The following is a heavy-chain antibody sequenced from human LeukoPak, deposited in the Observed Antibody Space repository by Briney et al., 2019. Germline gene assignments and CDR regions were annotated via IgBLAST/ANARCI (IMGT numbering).Heavy chain of an antibody. V-gene: IGHV4-34*01. CDR1: GGSFSGYY. J-gene: IGHJ6*03. D-gene: IGHD2-15*01. CDR2: INHSGST. Sequence: SETLSLTCAVYGGSFSGYYWSWIRQPPGKGLEWIGEINHSGSTNYNPSLKSRVTISVDTSKNQFSLKLSSVTAADTAVYYCARRGYCSGGSCYRHQYYYYYYMDVWGKGTTVTVSS. CDR3: ARRGYCSGGSCYRHQYYYYYYMDV.